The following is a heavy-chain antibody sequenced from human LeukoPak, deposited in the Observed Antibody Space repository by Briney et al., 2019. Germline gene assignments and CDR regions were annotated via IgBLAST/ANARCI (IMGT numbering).Heavy chain of an antibody. J-gene: IGHJ6*03. D-gene: IGHD4-17*01. CDR2: INHSGST. V-gene: IGHV4-34*01. CDR1: GGSFSGYY. CDR3: ARDGSAVTTTRHYYYYYMDV. Sequence: SETLSLTCAVYGGSFSGYYWSWIRQPPGKGLEWIGEINHSGSTNYNPSLKSRVTISVDTSKNQFSLKLSSVTAADTAVYYCARDGSAVTTTRHYYYYYMDVWGKGTTVTVSS.